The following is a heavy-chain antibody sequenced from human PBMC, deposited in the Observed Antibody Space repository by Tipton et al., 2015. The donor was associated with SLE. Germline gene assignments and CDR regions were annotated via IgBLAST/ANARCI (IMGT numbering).Heavy chain of an antibody. Sequence: TLSLTCTVSGGSISKDDYHWSWIRQPAGKGLEWIGHIYRTGSANYNPTLRSRVTMSVDTSNNQFSLKLTSVTAADSAMYYCARVAGEGYDSAGYYQNSAFHMDVWGQGTTVTVSS. D-gene: IGHD3-22*01. V-gene: IGHV4-61*09. CDR1: GGSISKDDYH. CDR3: ARVAGEGYDSAGYYQNSAFHMDV. CDR2: IYRTGSA. J-gene: IGHJ6*02.